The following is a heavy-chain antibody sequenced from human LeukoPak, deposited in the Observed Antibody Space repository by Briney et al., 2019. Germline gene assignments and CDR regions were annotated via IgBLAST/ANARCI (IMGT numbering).Heavy chain of an antibody. Sequence: PSQTLSLTCAVSGGSISSGGYYWSWIRQHPGKGLEWIGYIYYSGSTYYNPSLKSRVAISVDTSKNQFSLKLSSVTAADTAVYYCARVGGRYYDSSGYYYVGYWGQGTLVTVSS. V-gene: IGHV4-31*11. CDR2: IYYSGST. D-gene: IGHD3-22*01. CDR3: ARVGGRYYDSSGYYYVGY. CDR1: GGSISSGGYY. J-gene: IGHJ4*02.